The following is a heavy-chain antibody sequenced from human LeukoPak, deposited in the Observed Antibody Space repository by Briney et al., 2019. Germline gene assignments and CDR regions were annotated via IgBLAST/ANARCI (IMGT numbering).Heavy chain of an antibody. CDR1: GFTVSTNY. J-gene: IGHJ6*02. V-gene: IGHV3-66*02. Sequence: GGSLRLSCAASGFTVSTNYMSWVRQAPGKGLEWVSVTNSGGTTHYAESVKGRFTISRDNSMNTVYLQMNSLRTEDTAVYYCARDQNVWGQGTTVTVSS. CDR3: ARDQNV. CDR2: TNSGGTT.